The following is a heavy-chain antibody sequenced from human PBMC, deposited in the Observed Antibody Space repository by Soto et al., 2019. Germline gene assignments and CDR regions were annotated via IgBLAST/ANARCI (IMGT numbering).Heavy chain of an antibody. Sequence: GGSLRLSCAASGFTVSSNYMSWVRQAPGKGLEWVSVIYSGGSTYYADSVKGRFTISRDNSKNTLYLQMNSLRAEDTAVYYCARYIVVVTATYAFDLWGQGPVVTVSS. D-gene: IGHD2-21*02. V-gene: IGHV3-66*01. CDR1: GFTVSSNY. J-gene: IGHJ3*01. CDR2: IYSGGST. CDR3: ARYIVVVTATYAFDL.